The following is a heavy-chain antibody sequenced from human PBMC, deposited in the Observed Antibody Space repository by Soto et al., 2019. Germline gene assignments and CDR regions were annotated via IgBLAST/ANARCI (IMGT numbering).Heavy chain of an antibody. CDR1: VDSISTYY. J-gene: IGHJ2*01. CDR3: ARAGTSTWYFDL. Sequence: QVQLQESGPGLVKPSETLSLTCSVSVDSISTYYWHWIRQPPGGGLEWIGHIYHSGSTNYNPSLQSRVTMSVDTSKNHFSLKLSSVTAADTAVYYCARAGTSTWYFDLWGRGTLVTVSS. CDR2: IYHSGST. V-gene: IGHV4-59*01. D-gene: IGHD1-1*01.